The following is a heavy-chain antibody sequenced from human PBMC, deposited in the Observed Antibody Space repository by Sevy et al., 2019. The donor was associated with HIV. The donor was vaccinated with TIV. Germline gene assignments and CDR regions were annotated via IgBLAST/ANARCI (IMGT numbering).Heavy chain of an antibody. CDR1: GDSISSGDYY. CDR3: ARAQYYYDRSGNYVLPRYYFDY. CDR2: IYYSGST. J-gene: IGHJ4*02. V-gene: IGHV4-30-4*01. D-gene: IGHD3-22*01. Sequence: SETLSLTCTVSGDSISSGDYYWSWIRQPPGKGLEWIGYIYYSGSTNYNPSLRSRVTISVDTSKNQFSLKLSSVTAADTAAYYCARAQYYYDRSGNYVLPRYYFDYWGQGALVTVSS.